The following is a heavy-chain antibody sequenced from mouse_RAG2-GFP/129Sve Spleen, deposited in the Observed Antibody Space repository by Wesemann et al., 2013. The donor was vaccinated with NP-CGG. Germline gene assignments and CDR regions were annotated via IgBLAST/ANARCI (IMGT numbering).Heavy chain of an antibody. V-gene: IGHV5-6*01. CDR3: ARLGYAMDY. J-gene: IGHJ4*01. Sequence: YYPDSVKGRFTISRDNAKNTLYLQMSSLKSEDTAMYYCARLGYAMDYWGGSRGTSVTVSS.